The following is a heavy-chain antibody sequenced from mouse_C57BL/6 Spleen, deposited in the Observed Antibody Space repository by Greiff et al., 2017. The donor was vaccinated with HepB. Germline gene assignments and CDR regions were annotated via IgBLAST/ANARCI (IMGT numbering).Heavy chain of an antibody. V-gene: IGHV1-80*01. CDR2: IYPGDGDT. CDR3: APYYYCSSYVGFAY. CDR1: GYAFSSYW. D-gene: IGHD1-1*01. J-gene: IGHJ3*01. Sequence: VQLQQSGAELVKPGASVKISCKASGYAFSSYWMNWVKQRPGKGLEWIGQIYPGDGDTNYTGKFKGKATLTADKASSTAYMQLSSLASEDSAVYFCAPYYYCSSYVGFAYWGQGTLVTVSA.